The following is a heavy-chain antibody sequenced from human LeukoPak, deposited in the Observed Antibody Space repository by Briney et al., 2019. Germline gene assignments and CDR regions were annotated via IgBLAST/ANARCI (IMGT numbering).Heavy chain of an antibody. V-gene: IGHV3-30*02. D-gene: IGHD5-18*01. J-gene: IGHJ5*01. CDR2: IRYDGSDK. Sequence: GGSQRLSCAASGFTFSSYGMHWVRQAPGKGLEWVAFIRYDGSDKYYADSVKGRFTISRDKSKSTLYLYMNSLRAEDTAIYYCAKDHSSNWFDSWGQGILLTVSS. CDR3: AKDHSSNWFDS. CDR1: GFTFSSYG.